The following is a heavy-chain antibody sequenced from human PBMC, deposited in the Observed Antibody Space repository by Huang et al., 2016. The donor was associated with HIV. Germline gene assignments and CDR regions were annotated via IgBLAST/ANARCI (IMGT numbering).Heavy chain of an antibody. J-gene: IGHJ1*01. CDR2: IWYDGSNK. V-gene: IGHV3-33*08. CDR1: GFTFSSYG. D-gene: IGHD6-19*01. CDR3: ALKGDSSGWEYFRH. Sequence: QVQLVESGGGVVHTGRSLSISCAASGFTFSSYGMHWVRQDPGKGLEWVAVIWYDGSNKDYADSVKGRFTISRDNSKNTLYLQMNSLKTEDTAVYYCALKGDSSGWEYFRHWGQGTLVTVSS.